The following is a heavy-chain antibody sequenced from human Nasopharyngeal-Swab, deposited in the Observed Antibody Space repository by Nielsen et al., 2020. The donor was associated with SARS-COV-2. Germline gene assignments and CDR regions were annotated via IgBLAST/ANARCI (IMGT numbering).Heavy chain of an antibody. V-gene: IGHV1-69*13. J-gene: IGHJ6*02. CDR1: GGTFSSYA. D-gene: IGHD6-6*01. CDR3: ARGLSECSSSSDVSGYYYGMDV. CDR2: IIPIFGTA. Sequence: SVKVSCKASGGTFSSYAINWVRQAPGQGLEWMGGIIPIFGTANYAQKFQGRVTITADESTSTAYMELSSLRSEDTAVYYCARGLSECSSSSDVSGYYYGMDVWGQGTTVTVSS.